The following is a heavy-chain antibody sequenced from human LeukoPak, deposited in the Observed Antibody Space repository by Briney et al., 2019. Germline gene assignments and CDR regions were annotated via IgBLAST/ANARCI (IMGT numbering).Heavy chain of an antibody. CDR3: ARENDKDDAFDI. CDR1: GFTFSSYG. CDR2: IKQDGSEK. Sequence: GGTLRLSCAASGFTFSSYGMSWVRQAPGKGLEWVANIKQDGSEKYYVDSVKGRFTISRDNAKNSLYLQMNSLRAEDTAVYYCARENDKDDAFDIWGQGTMVTVSS. D-gene: IGHD3-22*01. V-gene: IGHV3-7*01. J-gene: IGHJ3*02.